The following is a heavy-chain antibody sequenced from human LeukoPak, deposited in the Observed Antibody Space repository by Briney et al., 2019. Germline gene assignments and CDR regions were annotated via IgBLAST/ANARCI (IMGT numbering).Heavy chain of an antibody. CDR3: TGGYYQSYYYYGMDV. J-gene: IGHJ6*02. CDR2: IRNKANSYAT. CDR1: GFTFSGSA. D-gene: IGHD3-22*01. Sequence: GGTLRLSCAASGFTFSGSAMHWVRQASGKGLEWVGRIRNKANSYATAFAASVKGRFTISRDDSKNTAYLQMNSLKTKDTAVYYCTGGYYQSYYYYGMDVWGQGTTVTVSS. V-gene: IGHV3-73*01.